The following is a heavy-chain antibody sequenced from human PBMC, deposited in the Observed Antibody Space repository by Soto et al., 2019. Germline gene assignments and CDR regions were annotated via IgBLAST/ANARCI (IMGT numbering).Heavy chain of an antibody. CDR2: IYYTGIT. CDR3: AREERKGIISWFDP. D-gene: IGHD2-21*01. CDR1: GGSVSGVDYF. Sequence: TLSLTCTVSGGSVSGVDYFWSWIRQSPGKGLEWIGYIYYTGITYLNPSLKSRLTMAVDASKNEFSLKLTSVSAADTAVYFCAREERKGIISWFDPWGQGTPVTVSS. J-gene: IGHJ5*02. V-gene: IGHV4-30-4*01.